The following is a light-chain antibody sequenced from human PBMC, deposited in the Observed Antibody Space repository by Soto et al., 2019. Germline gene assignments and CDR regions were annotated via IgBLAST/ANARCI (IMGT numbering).Light chain of an antibody. CDR2: GAS. Sequence: DFPLTQSPSFLSASVGDRVTITCRASQGIGSYLVWYQQAPGKAPKLLIYGASTLQSGVPSRVSGSGSGTEFTLTISSLQPEDFATYYCQQLNTYPAFGGGTKVEI. J-gene: IGKJ4*01. V-gene: IGKV1-9*01. CDR1: QGIGSY. CDR3: QQLNTYPA.